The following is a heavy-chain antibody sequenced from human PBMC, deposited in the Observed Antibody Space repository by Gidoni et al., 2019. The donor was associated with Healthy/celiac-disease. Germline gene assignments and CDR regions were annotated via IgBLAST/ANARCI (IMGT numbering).Heavy chain of an antibody. CDR1: VYTLTSYN. CDR3: ARAGDIGVVPAARSYMDV. J-gene: IGHJ6*03. Sequence: HVQLVQFGAEGKKPGASVKVSCKPSVYTLTSYNMHWVRPAPGQGLGWMGIINPSGGSTSYAQKCQGRVSMTRDTSTSTVYMELSSLRSEDTAVYYCARAGDIGVVPAARSYMDVWGKGTTVTVSS. D-gene: IGHD2-2*01. V-gene: IGHV1-46*03. CDR2: INPSGGST.